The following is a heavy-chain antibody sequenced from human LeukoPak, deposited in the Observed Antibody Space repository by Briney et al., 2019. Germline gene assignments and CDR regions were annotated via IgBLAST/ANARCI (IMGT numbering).Heavy chain of an antibody. D-gene: IGHD6-13*01. J-gene: IGHJ4*02. Sequence: GGSLRLSCAASGFTFSSYSMNWVRQAPGEGLEWLSYISSSSSTIYYAGSVKGRFTISRDNAKNSLYLQMNSLRAEDTAVYYCARGSWGSFVYLPESLVDYWGQGTLVTVSS. CDR2: ISSSSSTI. V-gene: IGHV3-48*04. CDR3: ARGSWGSFVYLPESLVDY. CDR1: GFTFSSYS.